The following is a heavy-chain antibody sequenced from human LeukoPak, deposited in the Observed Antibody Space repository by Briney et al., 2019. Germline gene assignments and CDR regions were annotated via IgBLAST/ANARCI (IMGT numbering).Heavy chain of an antibody. D-gene: IGHD3-22*01. CDR3: ARGRHSYESSDYYYEGDAFDI. CDR2: ISPGDGST. V-gene: IGHV1-46*01. Sequence: GASVKVSCKTSGYSFSSYYMHWVRQAPGQGLEWMGIISPGDGSTTYAQKFKGRVTLTRDKSTSTVYMELSSLRSEDTAVYYCARGRHSYESSDYYYEGDAFDIWGQGTMVTVSS. CDR1: GYSFSSYY. J-gene: IGHJ3*02.